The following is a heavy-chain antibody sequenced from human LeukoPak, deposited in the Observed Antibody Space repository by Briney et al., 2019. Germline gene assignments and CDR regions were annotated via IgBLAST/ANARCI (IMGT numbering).Heavy chain of an antibody. J-gene: IGHJ5*02. CDR3: ARWEVVFGVVTEFDP. CDR1: GYTFTSYG. Sequence: ASVKVSCKASGYTFTSYGISGVRQAPGQGLGWRGWISAYNGNTNYAQKLQGRVTISTDTSTSTAYMELRSMRSDDTAVYYCARWEVVFGVVTEFDPWGQGTLVTVSS. V-gene: IGHV1-18*01. D-gene: IGHD3-3*01. CDR2: ISAYNGNT.